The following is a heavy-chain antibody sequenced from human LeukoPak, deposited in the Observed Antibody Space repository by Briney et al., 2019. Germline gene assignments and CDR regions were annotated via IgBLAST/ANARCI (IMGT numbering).Heavy chain of an antibody. D-gene: IGHD3-10*01. CDR1: GFTFSSYA. CDR2: ISYDGSNK. V-gene: IGHV3-30-3*01. Sequence: GRSLRLSCAASGFTFSSYAMHWVRQAPGKGLEWVAVISYDGSNKYYVDSVKGRFTISRDNSKNTLYLQMNSLRAEDTAVYYCARESGLKDWGQGTLVTVSS. CDR3: ARESGLKD. J-gene: IGHJ4*02.